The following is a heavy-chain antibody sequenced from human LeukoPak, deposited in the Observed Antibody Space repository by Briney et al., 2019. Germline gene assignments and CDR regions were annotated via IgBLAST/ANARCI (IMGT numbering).Heavy chain of an antibody. CDR3: ARTGEAYYYYYYMDV. V-gene: IGHV1-46*01. D-gene: IGHD2-8*02. CDR2: INPIGGNT. J-gene: IGHJ6*03. Sequence: ASVKVSCKTSGYTFTNHHMHWVRQAPGQGLEWMGMINPIGGNTAYAQKFQGRVTMTRDTSTSTVYMELSSLRSEDTAVYYRARTGEAYYYYYYMDVWGKGTTVTVSS. CDR1: GYTFTNHH.